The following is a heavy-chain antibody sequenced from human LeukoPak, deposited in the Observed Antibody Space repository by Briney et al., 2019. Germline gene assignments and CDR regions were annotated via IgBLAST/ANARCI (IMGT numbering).Heavy chain of an antibody. CDR3: ARYYYDDYYFDY. J-gene: IGHJ4*02. CDR2: IYTSGST. CDR1: GGSISTITYY. D-gene: IGHD3-22*01. V-gene: IGHV4-61*02. Sequence: PSETLSLTCTVSGGSISTITYYWSWIRQPAGKGLEWIGRIYTSGSTNYNPSLKSRVTMSVDTSKNQFSLKLSSVTAADTAVYYCARYYYDDYYFDYWGQGTLVTVSS.